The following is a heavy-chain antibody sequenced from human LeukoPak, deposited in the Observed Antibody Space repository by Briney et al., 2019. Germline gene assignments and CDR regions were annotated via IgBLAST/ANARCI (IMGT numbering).Heavy chain of an antibody. CDR1: GFTFSDYY. CDR2: ISSSGSTI. V-gene: IGHV3-11*04. J-gene: IGHJ5*02. Sequence: GGSLRLSCAASGFTFSDYYMSWIRQAPGKGLEWVSYISSSGSTIYYADSVKGRFTISRDNAKNSLYLQMNSLRAEDTAVYYCARVGPPAANNWFDPWGQGTLVTVSS. D-gene: IGHD2-2*01. CDR3: ARVGPPAANNWFDP.